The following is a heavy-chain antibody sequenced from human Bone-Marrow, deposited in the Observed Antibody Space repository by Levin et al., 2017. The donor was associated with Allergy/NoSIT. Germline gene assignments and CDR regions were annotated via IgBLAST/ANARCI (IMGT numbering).Heavy chain of an antibody. V-gene: IGHV2-5*02. CDR2: IYWDDDK. Sequence: SGPTLVKPTQTLTLTCTFSGFSLSTSGVGVGWIRQPPGKALEWLALIYWDDDKRYSPSLKSRLTITKDTSKNQVVLTMTNMDPVDTATYYCAHYDRYCSSTSCDGGFDPWGQGTLVTVSS. CDR1: GFSLSTSGVG. J-gene: IGHJ5*02. D-gene: IGHD2-2*01. CDR3: AHYDRYCSSTSCDGGFDP.